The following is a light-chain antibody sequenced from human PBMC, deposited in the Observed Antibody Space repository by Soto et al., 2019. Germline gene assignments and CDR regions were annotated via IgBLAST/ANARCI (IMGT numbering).Light chain of an antibody. Sequence: EIVLTQSPGTLSLSPGERVTLSCRASQSVSSSYLAWYQQKPGQAPRLLIYGASTRATGIPDRFSGSGSGTDFTLTISRLEPEDFAVYYCQQYSTSLPWTFGQGTKVDI. CDR1: QSVSSSY. CDR3: QQYSTSLPWT. V-gene: IGKV3-20*01. J-gene: IGKJ1*01. CDR2: GAS.